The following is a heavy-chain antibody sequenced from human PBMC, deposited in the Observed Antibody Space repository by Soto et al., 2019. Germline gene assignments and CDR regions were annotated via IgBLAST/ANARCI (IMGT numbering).Heavy chain of an antibody. V-gene: IGHV2-5*02. CDR1: GFSLSTSGVG. CDR2: IYWDDDK. Sequence: QITLKESGPTLVKPTQTLTLTCTFSGFSLSTSGVGVGWIRQPPGKALEWLALIYWDDDKRYSPSLKSRLTITNHPSKNQVVLTMTNMDPVDTATYYCAHRPSYCSGGSCYSGFDYWGQGTLVTVSS. J-gene: IGHJ4*02. D-gene: IGHD2-15*01. CDR3: AHRPSYCSGGSCYSGFDY.